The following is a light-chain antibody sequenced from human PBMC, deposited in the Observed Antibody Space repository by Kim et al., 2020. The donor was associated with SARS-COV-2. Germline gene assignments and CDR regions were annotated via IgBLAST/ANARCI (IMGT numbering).Light chain of an antibody. Sequence: LSPGERATRSCRASPSVYSYLAWYQHKRGQAPRLLIYDASNRATDIPARFSGSGSGTDFTLTISSLEAEDFAVYYCQQRRNWPPTFGGGTKVDIK. CDR2: DAS. CDR1: PSVYSY. V-gene: IGKV3-11*01. CDR3: QQRRNWPPT. J-gene: IGKJ4*01.